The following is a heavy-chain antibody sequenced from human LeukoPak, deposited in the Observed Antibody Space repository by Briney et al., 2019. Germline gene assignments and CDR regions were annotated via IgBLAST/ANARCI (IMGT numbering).Heavy chain of an antibody. D-gene: IGHD1-1*01. CDR1: GFTFSSYA. J-gene: IGHJ4*02. Sequence: GGSLRLSCAASGFTFSSYAMHWVRQAPGKGLEWVAVISYDGSNKYYADSVKGRFTISRDNAKNTLYLQMNSLRAEDTGLYFCARGLSGYTSALGYWGQGTLVTVSS. V-gene: IGHV3-30*04. CDR3: ARGLSGYTSALGY. CDR2: ISYDGSNK.